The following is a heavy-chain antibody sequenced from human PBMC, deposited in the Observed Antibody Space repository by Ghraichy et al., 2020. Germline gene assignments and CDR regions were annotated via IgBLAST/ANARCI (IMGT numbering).Heavy chain of an antibody. J-gene: IGHJ4*02. V-gene: IGHV4-59*01. Sequence: ESLNISCTVSGGSISSYYWSWIRQPPGKGLEWIGYIYYTGSTNYNPSLKSRVTISVDTSKNQFSLKLSSVTAADTAVYYCAREGKGYSSSSIFFDYWGQGTLVTVSS. D-gene: IGHD6-6*01. CDR2: IYYTGST. CDR1: GGSISSYY. CDR3: AREGKGYSSSSIFFDY.